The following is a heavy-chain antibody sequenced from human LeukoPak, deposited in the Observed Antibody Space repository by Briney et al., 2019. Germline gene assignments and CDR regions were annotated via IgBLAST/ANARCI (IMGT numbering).Heavy chain of an antibody. CDR1: GDSISSYY. CDR2: IYYSGST. J-gene: IGHJ5*01. Sequence: SETLSLTCTVPGDSISSYYWSSLRQPPGKGLEWIGYIYYSGSTNYNPSLKSRVTISVDTSKSQFYLKLRSVTAAGTDWYYCARLYGSWSYYNEDWFDSWGQGTLVTVSS. D-gene: IGHD3-10*01. CDR3: ARLYGSWSYYNEDWFDS. V-gene: IGHV4-59*08.